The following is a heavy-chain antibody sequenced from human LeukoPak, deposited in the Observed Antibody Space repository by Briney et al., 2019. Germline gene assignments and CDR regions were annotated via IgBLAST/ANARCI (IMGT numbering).Heavy chain of an antibody. Sequence: ASVKVSCKASGYTFTSYGISWVRQAPGQGLEWMGWISAYNGNTNYAQKLQGRVTMTTDTSTSTAYMELRSLRSDDTAVYYCARDMATIAYYYYGMDVWGQGTTVTVSS. V-gene: IGHV1-18*01. CDR3: ARDMATIAYYYYGMDV. CDR2: ISAYNGNT. CDR1: GYTFTSYG. D-gene: IGHD5-24*01. J-gene: IGHJ6*02.